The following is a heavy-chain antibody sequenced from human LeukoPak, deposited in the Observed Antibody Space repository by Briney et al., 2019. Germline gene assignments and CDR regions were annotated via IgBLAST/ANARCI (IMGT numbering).Heavy chain of an antibody. CDR2: IYYSGST. Sequence: PSETLSLTCTVSGGSISSSDYYWGWIRQPPGKGLEWIGSIYYSGSTYYNPSLKSRVTISVDTSKNQFSLKVSSLTAADTAVYYCARVCSSTSCQIDYWGQGTLVTVSS. D-gene: IGHD2-2*01. V-gene: IGHV4-39*07. CDR3: ARVCSSTSCQIDY. J-gene: IGHJ4*02. CDR1: GGSISSSDYY.